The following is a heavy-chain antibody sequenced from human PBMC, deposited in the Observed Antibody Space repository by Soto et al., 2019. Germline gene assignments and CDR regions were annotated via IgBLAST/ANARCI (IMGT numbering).Heavy chain of an antibody. CDR1: GFTFSDYA. V-gene: IGHV3-30*18. Sequence: VPLVESGGGVVQPGRSLRLSCAASGFTFSDYAMHWVRQAPGKGLEWVAVVSHDGRNTHYADSVKGRFTISRDSSNYTVSLEMTSLRAEDTAVYYCAKGGRQWLVTSDFNYWGQGALVTVSS. J-gene: IGHJ4*02. D-gene: IGHD6-19*01. CDR3: AKGGRQWLVTSDFNY. CDR2: VSHDGRNT.